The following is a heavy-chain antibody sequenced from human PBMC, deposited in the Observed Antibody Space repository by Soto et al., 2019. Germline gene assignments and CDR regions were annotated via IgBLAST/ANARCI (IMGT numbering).Heavy chain of an antibody. Sequence: QVQLQESGPGLVKPSQTLSLTCSVSGGSISSGGYYWSWIRQHPGKGLEWIGYIYYSGSTYYNPSLKSRVTISVDTSKTQFSLKLSSVTAADTAVYYCARDSGYYDSSGYYSGYFDYWGQGTLVTVSS. D-gene: IGHD3-22*01. CDR2: IYYSGST. CDR1: GGSISSGGYY. CDR3: ARDSGYYDSSGYYSGYFDY. J-gene: IGHJ4*02. V-gene: IGHV4-31*03.